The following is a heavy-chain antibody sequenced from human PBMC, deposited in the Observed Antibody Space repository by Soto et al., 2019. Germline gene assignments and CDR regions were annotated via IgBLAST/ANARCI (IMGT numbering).Heavy chain of an antibody. CDR1: GGSMRNYF. J-gene: IGHJ4*02. CDR2: IHYSGTT. D-gene: IGHD6-13*01. Sequence: SETLSLTCTVSGGSMRNYFWAWIRQPPGKGLEWIGYIHYSGTTSFFPSYNPSLRSRVTISEDTSKNQFSLKLLSVTTADTAVYFCAAGEASSRNLAPYYLDFWGQGTLVTVSS. V-gene: IGHV4-59*01. CDR3: AAGEASSRNLAPYYLDF.